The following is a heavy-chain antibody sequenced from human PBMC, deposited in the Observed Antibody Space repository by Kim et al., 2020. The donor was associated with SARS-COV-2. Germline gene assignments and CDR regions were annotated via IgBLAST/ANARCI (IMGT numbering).Heavy chain of an antibody. CDR2: IIPIFGTA. CDR1: GGTFSSYA. CDR3: ARAGVIAAAGEEGTWHYYGMDV. Sequence: SVKVSCKASGGTFSSYAISWVRQAPGQGLEWMGGIIPIFGTANYAQKFQGRVTITADESTSTAYMELSSLRSEDTAVYYCARAGVIAAAGEEGTWHYYGMDVWGQGTTVTVSS. J-gene: IGHJ6*02. D-gene: IGHD6-13*01. V-gene: IGHV1-69*13.